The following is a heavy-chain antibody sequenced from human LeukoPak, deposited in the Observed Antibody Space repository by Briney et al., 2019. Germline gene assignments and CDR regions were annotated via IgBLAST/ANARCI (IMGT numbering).Heavy chain of an antibody. Sequence: GASVKVSCKASGYTFTSYGISWVRQAPGQGLEWMGWISAYNGNTNYAQKLQGRVTMTTDTSTSTAYMELRSLRSDDTAVYYCAREYRTAGPYSGSIYLDYWGQGTLVTVSS. J-gene: IGHJ4*02. CDR3: AREYRTAGPYSGSIYLDY. CDR1: GYTFTSYG. CDR2: ISAYNGNT. V-gene: IGHV1-18*01. D-gene: IGHD1-26*01.